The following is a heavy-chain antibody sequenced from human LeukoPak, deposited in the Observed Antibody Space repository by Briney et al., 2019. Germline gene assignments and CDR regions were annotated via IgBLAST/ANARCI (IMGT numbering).Heavy chain of an antibody. CDR3: ARLVDTTWYYFDY. D-gene: IGHD1-14*01. CDR1: GYTFTSYY. V-gene: IGHV1-2*02. Sequence: ASVKVSCKASGYTFTSYYMHWVRQAPGQGLEWMGWINPNSGGTNYAQKFQGRVTMTRDTSISTAYMELSRLRSDDTAVYYCARLVDTTWYYFDYWGQGTLVTVSS. CDR2: INPNSGGT. J-gene: IGHJ4*02.